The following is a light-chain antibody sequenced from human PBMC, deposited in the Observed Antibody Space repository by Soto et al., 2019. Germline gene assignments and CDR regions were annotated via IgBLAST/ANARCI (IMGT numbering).Light chain of an antibody. V-gene: IGKV3-20*01. J-gene: IGKJ1*01. Sequence: EIVLTQSPGTLSLSPGERATLSCRASQSVSSSYLAWYQQKPGQAPRLLISGASSRATGIPDRFSSSGSGTDFTLTISRLEPEDFAVYYCQQYGSSAWTFGQGTKVEIK. CDR2: GAS. CDR3: QQYGSSAWT. CDR1: QSVSSSY.